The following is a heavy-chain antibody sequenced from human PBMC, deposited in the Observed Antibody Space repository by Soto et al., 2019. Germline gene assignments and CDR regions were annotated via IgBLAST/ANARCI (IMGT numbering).Heavy chain of an antibody. V-gene: IGHV3-48*02. D-gene: IGHD2-2*01. CDR1: GFTFSSYS. Sequence: GGSLRLSCAASGFTFSSYSMNWVSQAPGKGLEWVSSISSSSDDIYYADSVKGRFTISRDNAKDSLYLQMNSLREEDTAVYYCARDGESSSSSDFDFWGQGALVTVSS. CDR2: ISSSSDDI. J-gene: IGHJ4*02. CDR3: ARDGESSSSSDFDF.